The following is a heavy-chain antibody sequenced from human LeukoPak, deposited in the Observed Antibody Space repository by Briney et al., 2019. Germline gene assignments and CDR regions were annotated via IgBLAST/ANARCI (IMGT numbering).Heavy chain of an antibody. CDR1: GFTFRKYE. CDR2: ISSSGTTI. V-gene: IGHV3-48*03. CDR3: ARKELEVWFDP. Sequence: GGSLRRSCAAPGFTFRKYEMNWVRQAPGEGLEWVSYISSSGTTIYYADSVKGRFTTSRDNAKNSLFLQMDGLRAEDTAVYYCARKELEVWFDPWGQGTLVTVSS. J-gene: IGHJ5*02. D-gene: IGHD3-10*01.